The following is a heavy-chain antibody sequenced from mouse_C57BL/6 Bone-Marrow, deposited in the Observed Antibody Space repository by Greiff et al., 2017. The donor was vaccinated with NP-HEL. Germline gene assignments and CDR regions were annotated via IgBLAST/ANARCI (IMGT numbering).Heavy chain of an antibody. CDR2: IYPSDSET. Sequence: VQLQQPGAELVRPGSSVKLSCKASGYTFTSYWMDWVKQRPGQGLEWIGNIYPSDSETHYNQKFKDKATLTVDKSSSTAYMQLSSLTSEDSAVYYCARQARGGYYAMDYWGQGTSVTVSS. V-gene: IGHV1-61*01. CDR3: ARQARGGYYAMDY. J-gene: IGHJ4*01. CDR1: GYTFTSYW.